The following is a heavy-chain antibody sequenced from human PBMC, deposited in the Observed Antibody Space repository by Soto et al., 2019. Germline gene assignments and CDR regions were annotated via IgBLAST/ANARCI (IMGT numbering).Heavy chain of an antibody. CDR1: GFTFSSYA. D-gene: IGHD1-26*01. V-gene: IGHV3-23*01. J-gene: IGHJ6*02. CDR2: ISGSGGST. Sequence: GGSLRLSCAASGFTFSSYAMSWVRQAPGKGLEWVSAISGSGGSTYYADSVKGRFTISRDNSKNTLYLQMNSLRAEETAVYYCAKDGGSYPDYYYYGMDVWGQGTTVTVSS. CDR3: AKDGGSYPDYYYYGMDV.